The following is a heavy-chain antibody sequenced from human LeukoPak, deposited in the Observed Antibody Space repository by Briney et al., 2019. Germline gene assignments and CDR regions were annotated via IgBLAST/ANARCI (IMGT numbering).Heavy chain of an antibody. D-gene: IGHD2-15*01. CDR2: IYYSGST. CDR1: GGSISSYY. V-gene: IGHV4-59*01. CDR3: ARRANLGYCSGGSCYLFDY. Sequence: KSSETLSLTCTVSGGSISSYYWSWIRQPPGKGLEWIGYIYYSGSTNYNPSLKSRVTISVDTSKNEFSLKLSSVTAADTAVYYCARRANLGYCSGGSCYLFDYWGQGTLVTVSS. J-gene: IGHJ4*02.